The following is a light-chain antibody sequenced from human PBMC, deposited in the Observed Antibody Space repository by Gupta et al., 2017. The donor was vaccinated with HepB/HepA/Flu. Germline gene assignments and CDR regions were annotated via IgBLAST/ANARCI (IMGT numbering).Light chain of an antibody. CDR3: CSYAGGSTYV. CDR2: EVS. Sequence: QPALTQPASVSGSPGQSITISCTGTSSDVGSYNFVSWYQHHPGKAPKLMIYEVSKRPSGVSNHFSGSKSGNTASLTISGLQAEDEADYYCCSYAGGSTYVFGTGTTVTVL. V-gene: IGLV2-23*02. J-gene: IGLJ1*01. CDR1: SSDVGSYNF.